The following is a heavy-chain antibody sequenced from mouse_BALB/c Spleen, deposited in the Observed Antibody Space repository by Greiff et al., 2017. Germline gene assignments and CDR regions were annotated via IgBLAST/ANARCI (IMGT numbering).Heavy chain of an antibody. V-gene: IGHV14-3*02. CDR2: VDPANGNT. Sequence: DVKLQESGAELVKPGASVKLSCTASGFNIKDTYMHWVKQRPEQGLEWIGRVDPANGNTKYDPKFQGKATITADTSSNTAYLQLSSLTSEDTAVYYCAAHYDYDVPWFAYWGQGTLVTVSA. CDR3: AAHYDYDVPWFAY. J-gene: IGHJ3*01. CDR1: GFNIKDTY. D-gene: IGHD2-4*01.